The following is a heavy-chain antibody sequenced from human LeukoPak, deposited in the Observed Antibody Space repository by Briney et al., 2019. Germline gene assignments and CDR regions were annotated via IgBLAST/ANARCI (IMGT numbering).Heavy chain of an antibody. V-gene: IGHV3-53*01. J-gene: IGHJ5*01. D-gene: IGHD1-1*01. CDR2: IYSGGST. Sequence: PGGSLRLSCAASGFTVSSNYMSWVRQAPGKGLEWVSVIYSGGSTYYADSVKGRFTISRDNSKSTLHLQLNSLRAEDTAVYYCAKDRSWIIDAWFDSWGQGTRVTVSS. CDR1: GFTVSSNY. CDR3: AKDRSWIIDAWFDS.